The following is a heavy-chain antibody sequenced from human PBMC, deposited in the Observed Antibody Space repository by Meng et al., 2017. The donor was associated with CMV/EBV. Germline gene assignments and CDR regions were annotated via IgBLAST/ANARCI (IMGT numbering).Heavy chain of an antibody. J-gene: IGHJ4*02. CDR2: ISGSGGST. CDR3: AKLEKWLVLAGLDY. D-gene: IGHD6-19*01. Sequence: GGSLRLSCAASGFTFSSYAMSWVRQAPGKGLEWVSAISGSGGSTYYADSVKGRFTISRDNSKNTLYPQMNSLRAEDTAVYYCAKLEKWLVLAGLDYWGQGTLVTVSS. CDR1: GFTFSSYA. V-gene: IGHV3-23*01.